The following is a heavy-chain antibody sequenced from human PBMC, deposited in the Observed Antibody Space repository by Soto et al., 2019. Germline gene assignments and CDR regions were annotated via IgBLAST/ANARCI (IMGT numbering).Heavy chain of an antibody. Sequence: QVQLVQSGAELKKTGSSVKVSCRASGDTFSSYAVNWVRQAPGRGLDWMGRIITVLGTTDYAQNFKGRLTITAEKSTKTVYMELSSLRSEDTAVYYCARRRYCGYDCYHKHYYGMDVWGQGTTVTVAS. D-gene: IGHD2-21*01. V-gene: IGHV1-69*08. CDR2: IITVLGTT. CDR1: GDTFSSYA. CDR3: ARRRYCGYDCYHKHYYGMDV. J-gene: IGHJ6*02.